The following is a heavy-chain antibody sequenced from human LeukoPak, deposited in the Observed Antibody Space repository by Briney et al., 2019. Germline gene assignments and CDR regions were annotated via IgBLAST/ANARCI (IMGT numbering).Heavy chain of an antibody. V-gene: IGHV4-59*12. J-gene: IGHJ6*02. D-gene: IGHD3-22*01. CDR3: ARDPRYYSDSSGYRRPSYGMDV. CDR2: IFYSGST. Sequence: SETLSLTCTVSGGSISSYYWSWIRQPPGKGLEWIGYIFYSGSTNYNPSLKSRVTISVDTSKNQFSLKLSSVTAADTAVYFCARDPRYYSDSSGYRRPSYGMDVWGQGTTVTVSS. CDR1: GGSISSYY.